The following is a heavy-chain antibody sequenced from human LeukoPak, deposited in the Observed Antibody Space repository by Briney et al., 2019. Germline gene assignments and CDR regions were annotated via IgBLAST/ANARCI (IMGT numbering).Heavy chain of an antibody. CDR2: ISSSSSYI. D-gene: IGHD5-18*01. CDR1: GFTFSSYG. Sequence: GGSLRLSCAASGFTFSSYGMHWVRQAPGKGLEWVSSISSSSSYIYYADSVKGRFTISRDNAKNSLYLQMNSLRAEDTAVYFCARDLKWGVLGYSYGSGMDVWGQGTTVTVSS. J-gene: IGHJ6*02. V-gene: IGHV3-21*01. CDR3: ARDLKWGVLGYSYGSGMDV.